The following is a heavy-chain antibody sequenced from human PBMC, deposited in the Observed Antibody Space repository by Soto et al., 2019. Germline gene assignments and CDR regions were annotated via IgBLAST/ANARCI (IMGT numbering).Heavy chain of an antibody. D-gene: IGHD4-17*01. CDR1: GGSISSYY. CDR2: IYYSGST. Sequence: SETLSLTCTVSGGSISSYYWSWIRQPPGKGLEWIGYIYYSGSTNYNPSLKSRVTISVDTSKNQFSLKLSSVTAADTAVYYCAGSSRYGDADYWGQGTLVTVLL. CDR3: AGSSRYGDADY. V-gene: IGHV4-59*08. J-gene: IGHJ4*02.